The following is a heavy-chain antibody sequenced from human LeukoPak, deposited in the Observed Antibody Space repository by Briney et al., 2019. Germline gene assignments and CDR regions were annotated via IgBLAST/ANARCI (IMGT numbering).Heavy chain of an antibody. CDR1: GFAFNTYA. J-gene: IGHJ4*02. CDR3: AGEIFGSGSYPDF. V-gene: IGHV3-33*01. Sequence: GGSLRLSCAASGFAFNTYAMHWVRQAPGPGLEWVGLIWHDGSHRFYSNSVRGQFAISRDNSKNTVSLQMNNLRPVDTAVYYCAGEIFGSGSYPDFWGQGTLVTVS. CDR2: IWHDGSHR. D-gene: IGHD3-10*01.